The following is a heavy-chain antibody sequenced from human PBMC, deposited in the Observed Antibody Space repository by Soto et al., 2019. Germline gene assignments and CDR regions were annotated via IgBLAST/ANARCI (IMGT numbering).Heavy chain of an antibody. J-gene: IGHJ5*02. CDR3: ARGHRYCSSTSCYLGGYNWFDP. V-gene: IGHV4-34*01. CDR2: INHSGST. D-gene: IGHD2-2*01. Sequence: SETLSLTCAVYGGSFSGYYWSWIRQPPGKGLEWIGEINHSGSTNYNPSLKSRVTISVDTSKNQFSLKLSSVTAADTAVYYCARGHRYCSSTSCYLGGYNWFDPWGQGTLVTVSS. CDR1: GGSFSGYY.